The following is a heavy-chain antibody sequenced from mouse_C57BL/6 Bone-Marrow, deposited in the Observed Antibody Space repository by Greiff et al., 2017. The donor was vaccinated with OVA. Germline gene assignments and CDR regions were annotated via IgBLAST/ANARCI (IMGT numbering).Heavy chain of an antibody. Sequence: QVQLQQPGAELVRPGSSVKLSFKASGYTFTSYWMHWVKQRPIQGLEWIGNIDPSDSETHYNQKFKDKATLTVDKYSSTAYMQLSSLTSEDSAVYFCARGVTTVVATKAMDYWGQGTSVTVSS. CDR1: GYTFTSYW. CDR3: ARGVTTVVATKAMDY. CDR2: IDPSDSET. D-gene: IGHD1-1*01. V-gene: IGHV1-52*01. J-gene: IGHJ4*01.